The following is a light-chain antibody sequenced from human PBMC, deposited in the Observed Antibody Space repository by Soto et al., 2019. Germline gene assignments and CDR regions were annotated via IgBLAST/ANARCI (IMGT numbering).Light chain of an antibody. CDR2: EVT. J-gene: IGLJ3*02. CDR1: SNDVGYYNY. Sequence: QSALSQPASVSGSPGQSITISCTGTSNDVGYYNYVSWYQQHPGQAPKLMISEVTTRPSGVSDRFSGSKSGNTASLTISRLQAEDEAHYYCSSYTTDYTQVFGGGTQLTVL. CDR3: SSYTTDYTQV. V-gene: IGLV2-14*01.